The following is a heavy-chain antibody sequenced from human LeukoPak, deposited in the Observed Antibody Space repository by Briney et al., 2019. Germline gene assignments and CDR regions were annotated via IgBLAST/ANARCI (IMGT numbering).Heavy chain of an antibody. Sequence: PGGSLRLSCAASGFTFSDYSMNWVRQAPGKGLEWVSFISPSSSYMFYSDSVKGRFTISRDNAKNSLYLQMNSLRAEDTAVYYCARDGLRSLSHSYGSFDYWGQGTLVTVSS. CDR1: GFTFSDYS. D-gene: IGHD5-18*01. J-gene: IGHJ4*02. V-gene: IGHV3-21*01. CDR2: ISPSSSYM. CDR3: ARDGLRSLSHSYGSFDY.